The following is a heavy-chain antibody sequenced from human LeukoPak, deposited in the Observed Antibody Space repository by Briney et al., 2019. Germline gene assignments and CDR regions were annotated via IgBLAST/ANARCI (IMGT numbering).Heavy chain of an antibody. D-gene: IGHD3-10*01. Sequence: GGSLRLSCEASGFTFRGYGMHWVRQSPGKGLEWVAVISYDGNVKVFASSLSGRFIISRDNPKTPLFLQMNSLRPEDTGLYFCARDRQRYGFTLAAWGQGTPVIVSS. CDR2: ISYDGNVK. CDR3: ARDRQRYGFTLAA. J-gene: IGHJ5*02. CDR1: GFTFRGYG. V-gene: IGHV3-30*03.